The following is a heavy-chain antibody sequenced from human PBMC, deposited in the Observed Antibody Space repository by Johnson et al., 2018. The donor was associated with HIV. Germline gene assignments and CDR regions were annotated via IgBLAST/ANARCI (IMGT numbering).Heavy chain of an antibody. CDR2: ISWNSGSI. D-gene: IGHD2-8*01. V-gene: IGHV3-20*04. J-gene: IGHJ3*02. Sequence: VQLVESGGGVVRPGGSLRLSCAASGFTFDDYGMSWVRQAPGKGLEWVSGISWNSGSIGYADSVKGRFTIYRDNAKNSLYLQMNSMRAEDTALYYCAKDMKGANGAFDIWGQGTRVTGSS. CDR3: AKDMKGANGAFDI. CDR1: GFTFDDYG.